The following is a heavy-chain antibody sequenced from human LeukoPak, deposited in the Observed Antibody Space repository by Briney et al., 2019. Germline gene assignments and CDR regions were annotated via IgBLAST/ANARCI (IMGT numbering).Heavy chain of an antibody. V-gene: IGHV4-59*01. CDR1: GGSISSYY. D-gene: IGHD3-3*01. CDR2: TYYSGST. J-gene: IGHJ4*02. CDR3: ARRVGDFWSGYSYYFDY. Sequence: PSETLSLTCTVSGGSISSYYWSWIRQPPGKGLEWIGYTYYSGSTTYNPSLKSRVAISVETSKTQFSLKLSSMTAEPTTVYYCARRVGDFWSGYSYYFDYWGQGTLVTVSS.